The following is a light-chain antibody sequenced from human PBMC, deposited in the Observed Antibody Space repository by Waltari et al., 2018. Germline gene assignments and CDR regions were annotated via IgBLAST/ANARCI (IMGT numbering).Light chain of an antibody. J-gene: IGKJ1*01. CDR2: RAS. V-gene: IGKV1-5*03. CDR1: PSISSW. CDR3: QQYSSYST. Sequence: DIQMTQSPSTLSASVGDRVTITCRASPSISSWLAWYQQIPGKAPKLLIYRASILESGVPLRFSGSGSGTEFTLTISSLQPDDFATYYCQQYSSYSTFGQGTKVEIK.